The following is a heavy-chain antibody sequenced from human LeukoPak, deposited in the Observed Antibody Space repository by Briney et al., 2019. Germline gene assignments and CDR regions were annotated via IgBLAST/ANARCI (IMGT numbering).Heavy chain of an antibody. Sequence: GASVKVSCKVSGYTLTELFTHWVRQAPGKGLEWMGGFDPEDGETIYAQKFQGRVTMTEDTSTDTAYMELSSLRSEDTALYYCATGLAWELPTFDYWGQGTLVTVSS. D-gene: IGHD1-26*01. CDR1: GYTLTELF. CDR2: FDPEDGET. V-gene: IGHV1-24*01. CDR3: ATGLAWELPTFDY. J-gene: IGHJ4*02.